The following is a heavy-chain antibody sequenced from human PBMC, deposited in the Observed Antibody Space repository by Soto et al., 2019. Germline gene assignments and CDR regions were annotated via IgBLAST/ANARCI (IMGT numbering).Heavy chain of an antibody. Sequence: WGSLRLSCTVSGFTFSSFWMTWVRKARGKGLEWMANINRDGSDKDYVGSVKGRFTICRDDGKNSLFLQMYSLRAEDTAVYYCVRGGRDGYIYRNSYSYPLDVWGQGTTVTVSS. J-gene: IGHJ6*02. CDR1: GFTFSSFW. V-gene: IGHV3-7*01. D-gene: IGHD5-12*01. CDR3: VRGGRDGYIYRNSYSYPLDV. CDR2: INRDGSDK.